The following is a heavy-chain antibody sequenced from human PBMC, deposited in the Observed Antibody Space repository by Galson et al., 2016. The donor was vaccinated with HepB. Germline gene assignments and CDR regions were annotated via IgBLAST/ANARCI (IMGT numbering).Heavy chain of an antibody. V-gene: IGHV4-4*02. J-gene: IGHJ6*02. CDR2: IYHSGST. CDR3: ARERGYYYGSSSYPIFYYAMDV. CDR1: GGSMSSSNW. Sequence: SETLSLTCAVSGGSMSSSNWWSWVRQPPGKGLEWVGEIYHSGSTNYNPSLKSRVTISIDNSKKEFSLKMSSVTAADTAVYYCARERGYYYGSSSYPIFYYAMDVWGPGTLVTVSS. D-gene: IGHD3-10*01.